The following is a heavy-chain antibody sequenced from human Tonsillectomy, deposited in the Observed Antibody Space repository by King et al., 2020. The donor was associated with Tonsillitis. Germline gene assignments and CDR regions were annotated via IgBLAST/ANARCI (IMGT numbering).Heavy chain of an antibody. CDR3: ARVVVSTAPYLDF. J-gene: IGHJ4*02. CDR2: VYYSGRI. D-gene: IGHD2-21*01. Sequence: QLQESGPGLVKPSETLSLTCTVSGDSVNSGGYYWSWIRQPPGKGLEWIGYVYYSGRIKYSPSLKSQVTMSVDLSKNQFSLKLSSVTAADTAVYYCARVVVSTAPYLDFWGQGTLVTVSP. V-gene: IGHV4-61*08. CDR1: GDSVNSGGYY.